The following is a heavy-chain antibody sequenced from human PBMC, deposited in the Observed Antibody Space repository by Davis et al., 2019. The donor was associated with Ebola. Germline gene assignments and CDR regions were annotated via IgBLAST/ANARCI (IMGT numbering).Heavy chain of an antibody. CDR3: ARLTYYYDSSGSPKLYGMDV. Sequence: MPSETLSLTCAVYGGSFSGYYWSWIRQPPGKGLEWIGEINHSGSTNYNPSLKSRVTISVDTSKNQFSLKLSSVTAADTAVYYCARLTYYYDSSGSPKLYGMDVWGQGTTVTVSS. J-gene: IGHJ6*02. D-gene: IGHD3-22*01. CDR1: GGSFSGYY. V-gene: IGHV4-34*01. CDR2: INHSGST.